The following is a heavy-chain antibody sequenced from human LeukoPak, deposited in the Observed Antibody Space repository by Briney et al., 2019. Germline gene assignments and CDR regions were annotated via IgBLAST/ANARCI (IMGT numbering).Heavy chain of an antibody. CDR3: AKDPPRGLIDY. CDR2: INSDGSSP. Sequence: QPGGSLRLSCAASGFTFSSYWMHWVRQAPGKALVWVSRINSDGSSPYYADSVKGRFTISRDNAKNTLFLQMNSLRAEDTAVYYCAKDPPRGLIDYWGQGTLVTVSS. V-gene: IGHV3-74*01. D-gene: IGHD3/OR15-3a*01. J-gene: IGHJ4*02. CDR1: GFTFSSYW.